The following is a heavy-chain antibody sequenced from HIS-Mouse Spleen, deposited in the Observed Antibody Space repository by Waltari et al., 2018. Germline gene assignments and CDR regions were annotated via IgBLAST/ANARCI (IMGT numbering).Heavy chain of an antibody. CDR2: IIPIFGTA. CDR3: ARAQSPYSSSYYFDY. D-gene: IGHD6-6*01. V-gene: IGHV1-69*01. J-gene: IGHJ4*02. CDR1: GGTFSSYA. Sequence: QVQLVQSGAEVKKPGSSVKVSCKASGGTFSSYAISLVLPDPGQGLEWMGGIIPIFGTANYAQKFQGRVTITADESTSTAYMELSSLRSEDTAVYYCARAQSPYSSSYYFDYWGQGTLVTVSS.